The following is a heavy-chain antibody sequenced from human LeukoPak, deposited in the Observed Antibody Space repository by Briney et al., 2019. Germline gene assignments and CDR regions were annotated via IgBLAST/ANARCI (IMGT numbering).Heavy chain of an antibody. J-gene: IGHJ4*01. D-gene: IGHD3-10*01. Sequence: PGGSLRLSCAASGFTFGSYGMHWVRQAPGKGLEWVAVISYDGSNKYYADSVKGRFAISRDNSKNTLDLQMNSLRAEDTAVYYCARTYGSGSYHKADYWGRGTLVTVSS. CDR3: ARTYGSGSYHKADY. CDR2: ISYDGSNK. CDR1: GFTFGSYG. V-gene: IGHV3-30*03.